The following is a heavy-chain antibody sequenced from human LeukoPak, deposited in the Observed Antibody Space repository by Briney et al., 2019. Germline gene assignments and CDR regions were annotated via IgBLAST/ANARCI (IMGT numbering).Heavy chain of an antibody. D-gene: IGHD6-19*01. V-gene: IGHV1-2*06. J-gene: IGHJ4*02. Sequence: ASVKVSCKASGYTFTGYYMHWVRQAPGQGLEWMGRINPNSGGTNYAQKFQGRVTMTRDTSISTAYMELSRLRSDDTAVYYCARVSIAVARTRIDYWGQGTLVTVSS. CDR3: ARVSIAVARTRIDY. CDR1: GYTFTGYY. CDR2: INPNSGGT.